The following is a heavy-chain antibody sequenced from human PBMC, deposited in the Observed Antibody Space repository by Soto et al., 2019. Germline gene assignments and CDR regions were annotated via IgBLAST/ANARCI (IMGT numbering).Heavy chain of an antibody. V-gene: IGHV1-24*01. CDR3: ATGIRDYDFWCGYPRVNDAFDI. D-gene: IGHD3-3*01. Sequence: ASVKVSCKVSGYTLTELSMHWVRQAPGKGLEWMGGFDPEDGETIYAQKFQGRVTMTEDTSTDAAYMELSSLRSEDTAVYYCATGIRDYDFWCGYPRVNDAFDIWGQGTMVTVSS. J-gene: IGHJ3*02. CDR1: GYTLTELS. CDR2: FDPEDGET.